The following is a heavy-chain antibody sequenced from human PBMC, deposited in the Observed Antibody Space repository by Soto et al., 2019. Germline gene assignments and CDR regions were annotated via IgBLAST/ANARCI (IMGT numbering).Heavy chain of an antibody. Sequence: GGSLRLSCAASGFTFSSYAMSWVRQAPGKGLEWVSAISGSGGSTYYADSVKGRFTISRDNSKNTLYLQMNSLRAEDTAVYYCAKEFPQDTAMVLGYFDYWGQGTLVTVSS. J-gene: IGHJ4*02. V-gene: IGHV3-23*01. CDR2: ISGSGGST. CDR1: GFTFSSYA. CDR3: AKEFPQDTAMVLGYFDY. D-gene: IGHD5-18*01.